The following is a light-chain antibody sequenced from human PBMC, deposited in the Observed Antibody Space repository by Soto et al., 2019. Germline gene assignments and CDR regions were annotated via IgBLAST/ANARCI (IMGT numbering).Light chain of an antibody. CDR2: RNN. V-gene: IGLV1-47*01. CDR3: AAWDDSLSGWV. J-gene: IGLJ3*02. CDR1: SSNIGSNY. Sequence: QAVVTQPPSASGTPGQRVTISCSGSSSNIGSNYVYWYQQLPGTAPKLLIYRNNQRPSGVPDRFSGSKSDTSASLAISGLRSEDEADYYCAAWDDSLSGWVFGGGTQLTVL.